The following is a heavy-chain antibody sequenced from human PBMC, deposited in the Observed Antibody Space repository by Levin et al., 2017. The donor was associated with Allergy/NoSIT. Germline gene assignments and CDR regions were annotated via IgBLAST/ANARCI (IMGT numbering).Heavy chain of an antibody. CDR1: GGSFSGYY. D-gene: IGHD3-10*01. CDR2: INHSGST. Sequence: SETLSLTCAVYGGSFSGYYWSWIRQPPGKGLEWIGEINHSGSTNYNPSLKSRVTISVDTSKNQFSLKLSSVTAADTAVYYCARGHYRYYYGMDVWGQGTTVTVSS. V-gene: IGHV4-34*01. J-gene: IGHJ6*02. CDR3: ARGHYRYYYGMDV.